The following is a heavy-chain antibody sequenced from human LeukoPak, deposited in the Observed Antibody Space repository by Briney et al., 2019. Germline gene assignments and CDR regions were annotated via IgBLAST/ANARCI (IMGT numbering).Heavy chain of an antibody. D-gene: IGHD3-10*01. CDR1: GESLTHYY. CDR2: INPSGNT. Sequence: PSETLSLTCAVYGESLTHYYYNWIRHPPEKALEWIGEINPSGNTNHNPSLKSRVTKPQDTSQKHFSLKLSSLTTPDTAIYYCARGRGTWGQGTMVTVSS. CDR3: ARGRGT. V-gene: IGHV4-34*01. J-gene: IGHJ5*02.